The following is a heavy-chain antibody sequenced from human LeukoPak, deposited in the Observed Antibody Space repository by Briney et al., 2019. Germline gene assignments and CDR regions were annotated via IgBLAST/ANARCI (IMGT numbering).Heavy chain of an antibody. CDR3: ARARHYYGSGSYPYYYYMDV. J-gene: IGHJ6*03. Sequence: VASVKVSCKASGGTFSSYAISWLRQAPGQGLEWMGGIIPIFGTANYAQKFQGRVTITADESTSTAYMELSSLRSEDTAVYYCARARHYYGSGSYPYYYYMDVWGKGTTVTVSS. CDR2: IIPIFGTA. CDR1: GGTFSSYA. V-gene: IGHV1-69*13. D-gene: IGHD3-10*01.